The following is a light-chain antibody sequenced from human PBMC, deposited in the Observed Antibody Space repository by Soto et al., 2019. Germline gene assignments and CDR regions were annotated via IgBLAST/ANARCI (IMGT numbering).Light chain of an antibody. CDR3: QEYGSSPLT. CDR2: GAF. CDR1: QSVWSSY. V-gene: IGKV3-20*01. Sequence: EIVLTQSTGTLSLSPGERATLSCRASQSVWSSYLAWYQQKPGQAPRLLLYGAFSRATGIPDRFSGSGSGIDVTLTNSSLERDDFAVYYCQEYGSSPLTFGGGTKVDIK. J-gene: IGKJ4*01.